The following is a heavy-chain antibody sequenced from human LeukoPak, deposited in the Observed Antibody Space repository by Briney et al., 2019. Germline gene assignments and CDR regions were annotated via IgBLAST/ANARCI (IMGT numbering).Heavy chain of an antibody. Sequence: KPGGSLRLSCAASGFTFSNAWMSWVRQAPGKGLEWVGRIKSKTDGGTTDYAAPVKGRFTISRDDSKNTLYLQMNSLKTEDTAVYYCTTAPQRGCSYGDYWGQGTLVTVSS. CDR2: IKSKTDGGTT. CDR3: TTAPQRGCSYGDY. CDR1: GFTFSNAW. V-gene: IGHV3-15*01. J-gene: IGHJ4*02. D-gene: IGHD5-18*01.